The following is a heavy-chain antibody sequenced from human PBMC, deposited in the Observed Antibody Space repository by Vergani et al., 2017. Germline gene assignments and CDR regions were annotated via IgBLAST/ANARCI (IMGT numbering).Heavy chain of an antibody. CDR1: GGSISSSSYY. Sequence: QLQLQESGPGLVKPSETLSLTCTVSGGSISSSSYYWGWIRQPPGKGLEWIGSIYYSGSTYYNPSLKSRVTISVYTSKNQFSLKLSSVTAADTAVYYCARTLGYSYGTTLFDYWGQGTLVTVSS. D-gene: IGHD5-18*01. CDR3: ARTLGYSYGTTLFDY. J-gene: IGHJ4*02. V-gene: IGHV4-39*07. CDR2: IYYSGST.